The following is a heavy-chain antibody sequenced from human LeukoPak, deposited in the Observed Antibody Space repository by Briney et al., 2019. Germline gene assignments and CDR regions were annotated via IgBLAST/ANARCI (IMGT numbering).Heavy chain of an antibody. D-gene: IGHD5-24*01. Sequence: GGSLRLSCAASGFTFSRYGIHWVRQAPGKGLEWVAVISNDGGNKYYADSVKGRFTSSRDNSKNTLYLQMNSQRAEDTAVYYCAKQGDNSGLDYWGQGTLVTVSS. V-gene: IGHV3-30*18. J-gene: IGHJ4*02. CDR3: AKQGDNSGLDY. CDR1: GFTFSRYG. CDR2: ISNDGGNK.